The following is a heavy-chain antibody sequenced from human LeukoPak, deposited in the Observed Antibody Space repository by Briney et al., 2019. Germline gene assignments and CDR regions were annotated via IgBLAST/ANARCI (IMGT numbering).Heavy chain of an antibody. CDR3: ARDPDPNSSGYQ. CDR2: IYYSGST. V-gene: IGHV4-31*03. J-gene: IGHJ4*02. D-gene: IGHD3-22*01. Sequence: PSQTLSLTCTVSGGSISSGGYYWSWIRQHPGKGLEWIGYIYYSGSTYYNPSLKSRVTISVDTSKNQFSLKLSSVTAADTAVYYCARDPDPNSSGYQWGQGTLVTVSS. CDR1: GGSISSGGYY.